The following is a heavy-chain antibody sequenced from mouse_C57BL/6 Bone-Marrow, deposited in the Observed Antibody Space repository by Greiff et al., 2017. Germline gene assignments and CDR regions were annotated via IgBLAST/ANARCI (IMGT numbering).Heavy chain of an antibody. CDR2: ISGGGGNT. Sequence: EVQVVDSGGGLVKPGGSLKLSCAASGFTFSSYTMSWVRQTPEKRLQWVAAISGGGGNTYYPDSVKGRFTISRDNDKNILYLQMSSLRSEDTALYYCSRQVTTVLATKYFDVWGTGTTVTVSS. CDR1: GFTFSSYT. J-gene: IGHJ1*03. D-gene: IGHD1-1*01. CDR3: SRQVTTVLATKYFDV. V-gene: IGHV5-9*01.